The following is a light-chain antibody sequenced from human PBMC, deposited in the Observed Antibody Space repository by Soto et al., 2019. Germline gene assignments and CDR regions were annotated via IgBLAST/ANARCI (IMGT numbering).Light chain of an antibody. J-gene: IGKJ1*01. V-gene: IGKV3-15*01. Sequence: EIVMTQSPATLSVSRGERATLSCRASQSVSSNLAWYQQKPGQAPRLLIYGASTRATGVPARISGSASGTEFTLTISSLQSEDFAVYSCQQYNTWPPTFGQGTKVDIK. CDR2: GAS. CDR3: QQYNTWPPT. CDR1: QSVSSN.